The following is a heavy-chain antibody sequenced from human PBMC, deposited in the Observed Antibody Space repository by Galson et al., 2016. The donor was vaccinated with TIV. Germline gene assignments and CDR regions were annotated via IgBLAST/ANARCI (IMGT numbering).Heavy chain of an antibody. D-gene: IGHD2-8*01. J-gene: IGHJ4*02. CDR1: GFTFSDHY. CDR3: VMYESGLPN. CDR2: SKNRQKNYLT. V-gene: IGHV3-72*01. Sequence: SLRLSCAASGFTFSDHYMDWVRQAPGKGLEWVGRSKNRQKNYLTEYAASVKGRFTISRDDSKMSLYLQMKSLKSDDTAFYYCVMYESGLPNWGQGTLVTVSS.